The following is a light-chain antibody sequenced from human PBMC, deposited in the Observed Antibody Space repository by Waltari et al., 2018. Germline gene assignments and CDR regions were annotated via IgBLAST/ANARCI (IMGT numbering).Light chain of an antibody. CDR1: SSDVGAYNY. CDR2: EVS. V-gene: IGLV2-8*01. J-gene: IGLJ2*01. CDR3: GSYAGSNIPVV. Sequence: QSALTQPPSASGSPGQSVTISCTGTSSDVGAYNYVSWYQQHPGKAPKLIIYEVSKRPSGVPDRFSGSKSGNTASLTVSGLQAEDEADYYRGSYAGSNIPVVFGGGTKLTVL.